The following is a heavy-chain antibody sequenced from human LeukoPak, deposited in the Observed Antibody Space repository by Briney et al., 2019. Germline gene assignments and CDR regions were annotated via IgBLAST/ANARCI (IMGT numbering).Heavy chain of an antibody. D-gene: IGHD6-19*01. CDR2: ISSSSSTI. V-gene: IGHV3-48*01. J-gene: IGHJ3*02. CDR1: GFTFSSYS. CDR3: ARGEEQWLVILDAFDI. Sequence: GGSLRLSCAASGFTFSSYSMNWVRQAPGKGLEWVSYISSSSSTIYYADSVKGRFTISRDNAKNSLYLQMNSLRAEDTAVYYCARGEEQWLVILDAFDIWGQGTMVTVSS.